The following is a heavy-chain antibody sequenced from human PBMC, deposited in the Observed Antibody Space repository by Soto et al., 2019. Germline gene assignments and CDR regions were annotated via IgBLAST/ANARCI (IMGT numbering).Heavy chain of an antibody. D-gene: IGHD5-18*01. V-gene: IGHV3-48*02. Sequence: GGPLRLSCAASGFTFSSYSMNWVRQAPGKGLEGVSYISSSSSTIYYADSVKGRSTTSRDNARNSLYLQMISLRDEDTAVYYCARDSGYSYGPIDYGGQGTLVTASS. CDR2: ISSSSSTI. CDR3: ARDSGYSYGPIDY. CDR1: GFTFSSYS. J-gene: IGHJ4*02.